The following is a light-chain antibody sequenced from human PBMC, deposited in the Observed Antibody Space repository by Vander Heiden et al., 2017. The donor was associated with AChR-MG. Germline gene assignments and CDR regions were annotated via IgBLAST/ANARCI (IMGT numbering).Light chain of an antibody. J-gene: IGLJ1*01. CDR3: QSGDSGTAV. V-gene: IGLV3-25*03. CDR2: KDN. Sequence: SRELTQPPSVSVSPGQTAIITCSGDVLAKKYSYWYQQRPGQAPRMVVFKDNERPSGIPERFSGSSSGTIVTLTITDVQAEDEADYYCQSGDSGTAVFGTGTKVTVL. CDR1: VLAKKY.